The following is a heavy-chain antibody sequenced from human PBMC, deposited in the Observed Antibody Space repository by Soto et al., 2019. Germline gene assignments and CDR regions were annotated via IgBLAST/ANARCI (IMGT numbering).Heavy chain of an antibody. CDR1: GFTFSNYA. CDR2: ISYDGSNK. Sequence: QVQLVESGGGVVQPERSLRLSCAASGFTFSNYALHWVRQAPGKGLEWVAVISYDGSNKYYADSVKGRFTISRDDSKKPLYLKMNSLRAEDTAVYYCARDKYGSSSKVRSGCIASWGQGTLVTGSS. D-gene: IGHD6-6*01. CDR3: ARDKYGSSSKVRSGCIAS. V-gene: IGHV3-30-3*01. J-gene: IGHJ4*02.